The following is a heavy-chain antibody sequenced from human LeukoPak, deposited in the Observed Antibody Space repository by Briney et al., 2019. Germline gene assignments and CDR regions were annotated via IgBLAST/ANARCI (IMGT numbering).Heavy chain of an antibody. D-gene: IGHD3-10*01. V-gene: IGHV5-51*01. CDR3: ARLTTIVRGVIIEGNNWFDP. CDR1: GYSFTSYW. J-gene: IGHJ5*02. CDR2: IYPGDSDT. Sequence: GESLKISCKGSGYSFTSYWIGWVRQMPGKGLEWMGIIYPGDSDTRYSPSFQGQVTISADKSISTAYLQWSSLKASDTAMYYCARLTTIVRGVIIEGNNWFDPWGQGTLVTVSS.